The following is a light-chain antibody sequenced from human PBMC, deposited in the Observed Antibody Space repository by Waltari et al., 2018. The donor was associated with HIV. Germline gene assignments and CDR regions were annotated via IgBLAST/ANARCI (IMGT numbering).Light chain of an antibody. CDR2: SNN. J-gene: IGLJ2*01. Sequence: QSVLTQPPSASGTPGQRVTISCSGSSPKLGGNTVNWYQQLPGTAPKLLIYSNNQRPSGVPDRFSGSKSGTSASLAISGLQSEDEADYYCAAWDDSLNGGVFGGGTKLTVL. CDR3: AAWDDSLNGGV. CDR1: SPKLGGNT. V-gene: IGLV1-44*01.